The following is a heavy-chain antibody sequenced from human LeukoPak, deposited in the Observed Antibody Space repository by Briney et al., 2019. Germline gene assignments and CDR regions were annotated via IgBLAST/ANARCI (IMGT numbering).Heavy chain of an antibody. J-gene: IGHJ4*02. D-gene: IGHD6-25*01. CDR1: GFTFSSYA. CDR2: ISIGGIT. CDR3: AKSLAPQTGYSSAAN. Sequence: GGSLRLSCAASGFTFSSYAMTWVRQAPGKGLEWVSLISIGGITYYADSVKGRFTISRDNSKNTLYLQMNSLRAEDTAVYYCAKSLAPQTGYSSAANWGQGTLVTVSS. V-gene: IGHV3-23*01.